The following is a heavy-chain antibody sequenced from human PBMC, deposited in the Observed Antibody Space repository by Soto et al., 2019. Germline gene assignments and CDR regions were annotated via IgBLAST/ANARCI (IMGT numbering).Heavy chain of an antibody. CDR1: GFSLSTSGVG. Sequence: SGPTLVNPTQTLRLTCTFSGFSLSTSGVGVGWIRQPPGKALEWLALIYWNDDKRYSPSLKSRLTITKDTSKNQVVLTMTNMDPVDTATYYCAHQNYYGKVYGMDVWGQGTTVTVSS. J-gene: IGHJ6*02. D-gene: IGHD3-10*01. V-gene: IGHV2-5*01. CDR3: AHQNYYGKVYGMDV. CDR2: IYWNDDK.